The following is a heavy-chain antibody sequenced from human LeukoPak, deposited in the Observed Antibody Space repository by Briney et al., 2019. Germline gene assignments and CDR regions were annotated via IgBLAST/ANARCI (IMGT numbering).Heavy chain of an antibody. Sequence: PGGSLRLSCEASGFTFSKYWMNWVRQAPGKGLVWVSRIYGDGGNITYADSVKGRFTISRDNARNTLYLQMNSLRAEDTAVYYCARGILEFWGRGTLVTVSS. CDR1: GFTFSKYW. CDR3: ARGILEF. CDR2: IYGDGGNI. D-gene: IGHD1-26*01. V-gene: IGHV3-74*03. J-gene: IGHJ2*01.